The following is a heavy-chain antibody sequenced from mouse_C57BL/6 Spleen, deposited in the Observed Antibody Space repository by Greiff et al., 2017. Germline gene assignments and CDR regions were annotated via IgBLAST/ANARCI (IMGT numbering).Heavy chain of an antibody. V-gene: IGHV1-66*01. CDR2: IYPGSGNT. CDR3: ARDYYGYDWFAY. CDR1: GYSFTSYY. Sequence: QVQLKQSGPELVKPGASVKISCKASGYSFTSYYIHWVKQRPGQGLEWIGWIYPGSGNTKYNEKFKGKATLTADTSSSTAYMQLSSLTSEDSAVYYCARDYYGYDWFAYWGQGTLVTVSA. D-gene: IGHD2-2*01. J-gene: IGHJ3*01.